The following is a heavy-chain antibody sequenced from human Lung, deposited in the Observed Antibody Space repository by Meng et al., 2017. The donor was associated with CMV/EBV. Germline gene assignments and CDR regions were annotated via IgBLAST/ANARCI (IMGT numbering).Heavy chain of an antibody. CDR3: ARGGPQFDY. CDR1: GFTFSNYW. Sequence: LSCTASGFTFSNYWMHWVRQAPGKGLVWVSRLSDGGSNTAYADSVKGRFTISRDNAKNMLYLQMHSLTTEDTAVYYCARGGPQFDYWGQGTLVTVSS. J-gene: IGHJ4*02. CDR2: LSDGGSNT. V-gene: IGHV3-74*01.